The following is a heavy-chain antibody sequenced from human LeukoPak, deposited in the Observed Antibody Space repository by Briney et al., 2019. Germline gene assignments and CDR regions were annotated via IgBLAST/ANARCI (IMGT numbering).Heavy chain of an antibody. D-gene: IGHD3-9*01. CDR1: GFTFSSYA. CDR3: ASRCTYYDILTGGSDLDY. J-gene: IGHJ4*02. Sequence: RGSLRLSCAASGFTFSSYAMSWVRQAPGKGLEWVSAISGSGGSTYYADSVKGRFTISRDNSKNTLYLQMNSLRAEDTAVYYCASRCTYYDILTGGSDLDYWGQGTLVTVSS. CDR2: ISGSGGST. V-gene: IGHV3-23*01.